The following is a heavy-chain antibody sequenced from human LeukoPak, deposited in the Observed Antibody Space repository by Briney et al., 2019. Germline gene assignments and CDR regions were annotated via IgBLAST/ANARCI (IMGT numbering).Heavy chain of an antibody. CDR1: GFTFSSYE. V-gene: IGHV3-48*03. J-gene: IGHJ4*02. Sequence: GGSLRLSCAASGFTFSSYEMNWVRQAPGKGLEWASYISSSGSSIYYADSVKGRFTISRDNAKNSLYLQMNSLRAEDTAVYYCARGQWLAFDYWGQATLVTVSS. D-gene: IGHD6-19*01. CDR2: ISSSGSSI. CDR3: ARGQWLAFDY.